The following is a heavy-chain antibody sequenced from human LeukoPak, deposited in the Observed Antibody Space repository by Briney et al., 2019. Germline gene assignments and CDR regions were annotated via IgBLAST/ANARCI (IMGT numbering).Heavy chain of an antibody. Sequence: PGGSLRLSCAASGFSFSSFWMHWVRQVPGKGLLWVSGINSDGRTTGYAGSVKGRFTISRDNAKNTVDLQMNSLRAEDTAVYYCARGGYGAHMGWGQGTLVTVSS. V-gene: IGHV3-74*01. CDR1: GFSFSSFW. CDR2: INSDGRTT. J-gene: IGHJ4*02. D-gene: IGHD4-17*01. CDR3: ARGGYGAHMG.